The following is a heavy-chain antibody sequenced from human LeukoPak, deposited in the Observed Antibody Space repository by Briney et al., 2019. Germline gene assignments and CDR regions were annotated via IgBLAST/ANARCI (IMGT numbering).Heavy chain of an antibody. CDR3: ARDEVRFPPYYYYGMDV. CDR1: GYTFTSYG. CDR2: ISAYNGNT. Sequence: ASVKVSCKASGYTFTSYGITWVRQAPGQGLEWMGWISAYNGNTNYALKFQGRVTMTTDTSTSTAYMELRSLRSDDTAVYYCARDEVRFPPYYYYGMDVWGQGTTVTVSS. J-gene: IGHJ6*02. V-gene: IGHV1-18*01.